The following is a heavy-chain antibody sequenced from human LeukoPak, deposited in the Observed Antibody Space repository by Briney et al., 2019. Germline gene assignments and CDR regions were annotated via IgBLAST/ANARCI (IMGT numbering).Heavy chain of an antibody. V-gene: IGHV4-59*01. CDR3: ARSRLSYGYEDY. J-gene: IGHJ4*02. CDR2: IYYSGST. Sequence: SEALSLTCTVSGGSLSSYYWSWIRQPPGKGLEWIGYIYYSGSTNYNPSLKSRVTISVDTSKNQFSLKLSSVTAADTAVYYCARSRLSYGYEDYWGQGTLATVSS. D-gene: IGHD5-18*01. CDR1: GGSLSSYY.